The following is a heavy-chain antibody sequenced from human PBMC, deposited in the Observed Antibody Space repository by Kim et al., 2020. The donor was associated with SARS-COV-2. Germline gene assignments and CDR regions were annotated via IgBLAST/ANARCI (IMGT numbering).Heavy chain of an antibody. Sequence: GGSLRLSCAASGFTFSSYWMSWVRQAPGKGLEWVANIKQDGSEKYYVDSVKGRFTISRDNAKNSLYLQMNSLRAEDTAVYYCAREPYYDILIRDNYYYYGMDVWGQGTTVTVSS. V-gene: IGHV3-7*03. J-gene: IGHJ6*02. CDR1: GFTFSSYW. CDR2: IKQDGSEK. D-gene: IGHD3-9*01. CDR3: AREPYYDILIRDNYYYYGMDV.